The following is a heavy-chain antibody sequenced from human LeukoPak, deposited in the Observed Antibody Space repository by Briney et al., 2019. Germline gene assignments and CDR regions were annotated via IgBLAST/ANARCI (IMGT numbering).Heavy chain of an antibody. CDR3: ARGVEQQLVDAFDI. D-gene: IGHD6-13*01. CDR2: IIPIFGTA. V-gene: IGHV1-69*06. Sequence: ASVKVSCKASGGTFSSYAISWVRQAPGQGLEWMGGIIPIFGTANYAQKFQGRVTITADKSTSTAYMELSSLRSEDTAVYYCARGVEQQLVDAFDIWGQGTMVTVSS. J-gene: IGHJ3*02. CDR1: GGTFSSYA.